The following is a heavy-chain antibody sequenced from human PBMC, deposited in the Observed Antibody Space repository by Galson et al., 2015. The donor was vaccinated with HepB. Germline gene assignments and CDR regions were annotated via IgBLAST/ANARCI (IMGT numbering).Heavy chain of an antibody. CDR3: ARVLYYDSTGLVY. V-gene: IGHV3-21*01. CDR1: GFTFSTYS. D-gene: IGHD3-22*01. J-gene: IGHJ4*02. CDR2: ISSSSIYI. Sequence: SLRLSCAASGFTFSTYSMNWVRQAPGKGLEWVSSISSSSIYIYYADSVKGRFTISRDNAKNSLYLQMNSLRAEDTAVYYCARVLYYDSTGLVYWGQGTLVTVSS.